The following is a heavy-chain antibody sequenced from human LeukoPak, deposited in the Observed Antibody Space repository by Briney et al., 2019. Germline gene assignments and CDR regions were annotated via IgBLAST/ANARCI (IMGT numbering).Heavy chain of an antibody. CDR1: GFTFSSYG. Sequence: PGGSLRLSCAASGFTFSSYGMHWVRQAPGKGLEWVSAISASGDATWYADSVKGRFTISRDNSKNTLYLQMSSLRAEDTAIYYCAKDVWFSVSWGRGTLVTVSS. V-gene: IGHV3-23*01. D-gene: IGHD3-9*01. CDR3: AKDVWFSVS. J-gene: IGHJ5*02. CDR2: ISASGDAT.